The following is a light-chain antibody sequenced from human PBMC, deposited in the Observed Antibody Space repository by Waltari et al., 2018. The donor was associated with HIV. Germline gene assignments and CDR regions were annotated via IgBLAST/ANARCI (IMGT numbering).Light chain of an antibody. V-gene: IGLV1-44*01. J-gene: IGLJ3*02. CDR2: TNI. CDR3: AVWDDSLRSVL. Sequence: QSVLTQPPSASGTPGQRVNIPCSGGSSNIGSHPVNWYRQFPGEAPKLLIYTNIQRPSGVPDRFSGSKSGTSASLAISGLQSEDEADFYCAVWDDSLRSVLFGGGTRLTVL. CDR1: SSNIGSHP.